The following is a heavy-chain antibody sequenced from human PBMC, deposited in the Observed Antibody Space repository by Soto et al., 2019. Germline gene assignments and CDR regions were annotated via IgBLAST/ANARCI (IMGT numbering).Heavy chain of an antibody. Sequence: PSETLSLTCAVSGYSISSGYYWGRIRQPPGKGLEWIGSIYHSGSTYYNPSLKSRVTISVDTSKDQFSLKLSSVTAADTAVYYCARAQGPSDYWGQGTLVTVSS. J-gene: IGHJ4*02. CDR3: ARAQGPSDY. CDR2: IYHSGST. CDR1: GYSISSGYY. V-gene: IGHV4-38-2*01.